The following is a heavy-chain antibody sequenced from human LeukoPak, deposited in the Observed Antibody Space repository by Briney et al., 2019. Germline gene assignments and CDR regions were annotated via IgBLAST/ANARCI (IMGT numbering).Heavy chain of an antibody. V-gene: IGHV3-23*03. CDR3: TTCYGTKRYFFDN. CDR1: EFTFSNYA. CDR2: IYDGGTT. J-gene: IGHJ4*02. D-gene: IGHD2-2*01. Sequence: GGSLRLSCAASEFTFSNYAVSWVRQAPGKGLEWVSIIYDGGTTFYADSVRGRFVISRDNSENTLHLHMNSLRAEDTAMYYCTTCYGTKRYFFDNWGQGTLVAVSS.